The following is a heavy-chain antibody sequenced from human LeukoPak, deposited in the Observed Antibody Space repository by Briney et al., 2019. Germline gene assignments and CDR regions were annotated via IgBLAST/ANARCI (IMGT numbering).Heavy chain of an antibody. CDR3: ARMGYDILTGYYY. Sequence: GGSLRLSCAASGFTFSSYSMNWVRQAPGKGLEGVSAISGSGGSTYYADSVKGRFTISRDNSKNTLYLQMNSLRAEDTAVYYCARMGYDILTGYYYWGQGTLVTVSS. CDR1: GFTFSSYS. J-gene: IGHJ4*02. CDR2: ISGSGGST. D-gene: IGHD3-9*01. V-gene: IGHV3-23*01.